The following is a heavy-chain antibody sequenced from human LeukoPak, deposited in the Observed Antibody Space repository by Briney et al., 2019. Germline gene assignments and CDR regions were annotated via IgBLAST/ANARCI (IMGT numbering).Heavy chain of an antibody. V-gene: IGHV4-34*01. J-gene: IGHJ5*02. D-gene: IGHD3-3*01. CDR1: GGSFSGYY. CDR3: ARRLLSRERWFDP. Sequence: SETLSLTCAVYGGSFSGYYWSWIRQPPGKGLEWIGEINHSGSTNYNPSLKSRVTISVDTSNNQFSLKLSSVTAADTAVYYCARRLLSRERWFDPWGQGTLVTVSS. CDR2: INHSGST.